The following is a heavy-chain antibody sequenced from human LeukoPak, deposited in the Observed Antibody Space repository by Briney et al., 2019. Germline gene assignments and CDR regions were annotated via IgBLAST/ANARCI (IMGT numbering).Heavy chain of an antibody. CDR3: ARGGRQWLVLEDFDP. CDR1: GYSFTTYG. D-gene: IGHD6-19*01. J-gene: IGHJ5*02. CDR2: ISTYNGNT. V-gene: IGHV1-18*01. Sequence: ASVKVSCKASGYSFTTYGISWVRQAPGQGLEWMGWISTYNGNTNYAQKLQDRVTMTTDTSTSTAYMELRSLRYDDTAVYYCARGGRQWLVLEDFDPWGQGTLVTVSS.